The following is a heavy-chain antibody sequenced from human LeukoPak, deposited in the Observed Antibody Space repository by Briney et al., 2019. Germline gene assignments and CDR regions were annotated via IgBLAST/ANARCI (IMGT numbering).Heavy chain of an antibody. CDR3: TNHRRPYYYGMDV. D-gene: IGHD1-1*01. J-gene: IGHJ6*02. V-gene: IGHV3-11*01. Sequence: GGSLRLSCAASGFTFSDYYMSWIRQAPGKGLEWVSYISSSGSTIYYADSVRGRFTISRDNAKNSLYLQMNSLRAEDTAVCYCTNHRRPYYYGMDVWGQGTTVTVSS. CDR1: GFTFSDYY. CDR2: ISSSGSTI.